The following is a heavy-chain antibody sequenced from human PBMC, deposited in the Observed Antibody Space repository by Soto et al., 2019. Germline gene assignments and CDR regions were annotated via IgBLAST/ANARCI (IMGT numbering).Heavy chain of an antibody. CDR3: AKAGSTSSPPSGSVYNWFDP. J-gene: IGHJ5*02. CDR2: ISGSGGST. CDR1: GFTFSSYA. V-gene: IGHV3-23*01. Sequence: PGGSLRLSCAASGFTFSSYAMSWVRQAPGKGLEWVSAISGSGGSTYYADSVKGRFTISRDNSKNTLYLQMSSLRAEDTAVYYCAKAGSTSSPPSGSVYNWFDPWGQGTLVTVSS. D-gene: IGHD2-2*01.